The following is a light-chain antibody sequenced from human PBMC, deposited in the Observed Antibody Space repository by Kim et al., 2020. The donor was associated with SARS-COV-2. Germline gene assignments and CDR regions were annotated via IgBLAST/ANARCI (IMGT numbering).Light chain of an antibody. Sequence: SSELTQDPAVSVALGQTVRITCQGDSLRSYYASWYQQKPGQAPVLVIYGKNNRPSGIPDRFSGSSSGNTASLTITGAQAEDEAVYYCNSRDSSGNHYVFG. CDR2: GKN. J-gene: IGLJ1*01. CDR1: SLRSYY. V-gene: IGLV3-19*01. CDR3: NSRDSSGNHYV.